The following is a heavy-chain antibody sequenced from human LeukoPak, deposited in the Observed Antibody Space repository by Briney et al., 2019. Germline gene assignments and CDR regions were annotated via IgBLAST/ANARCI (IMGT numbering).Heavy chain of an antibody. CDR3: ARFAVHRRLVVAGQFGLDY. J-gene: IGHJ4*02. D-gene: IGHD6-19*01. V-gene: IGHV1-46*01. CDR1: GGTFSSYA. Sequence: ASVKVSCKASGGTFSSYAISWVRQAPGQGLEWMGIINPSGGNTNYAQKFQGRVTMTRDTSTSTVYMELSSLRSEDTAVYYCARFAVHRRLVVAGQFGLDYWGQGTLVTVSS. CDR2: INPSGGNT.